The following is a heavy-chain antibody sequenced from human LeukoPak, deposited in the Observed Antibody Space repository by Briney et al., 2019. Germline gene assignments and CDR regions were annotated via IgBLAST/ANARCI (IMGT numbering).Heavy chain of an antibody. CDR3: ARDRRLTLRYFDVPLSNWFDP. CDR1: GYTFTCYY. D-gene: IGHD3-9*01. V-gene: IGHV1-2*02. J-gene: IGHJ5*02. Sequence: ASVKVSCKASGYTFTCYYMHWVRQAPGQGLEWMGRINPNSGGTNYAQKFQGRVTMTRDTSISTAYMELSRLRSDDTAVYYCARDRRLTLRYFDVPLSNWFDPWGQGTLVTVSS. CDR2: INPNSGGT.